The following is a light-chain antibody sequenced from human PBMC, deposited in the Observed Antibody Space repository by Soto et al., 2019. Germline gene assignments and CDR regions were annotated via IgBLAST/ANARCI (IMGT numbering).Light chain of an antibody. J-gene: IGKJ1*01. V-gene: IGKV1-5*01. CDR1: QTISRR. Sequence: DIQMTQSPSTLSASVADSVTITCRASQTISRRLAWYQQKPGKAPKILIYDASTLESGVPSRFSGSGSGTEFTLTISSLQPEDFATYYCQQYKSYSGTFGQGTKVDIK. CDR3: QQYKSYSGT. CDR2: DAS.